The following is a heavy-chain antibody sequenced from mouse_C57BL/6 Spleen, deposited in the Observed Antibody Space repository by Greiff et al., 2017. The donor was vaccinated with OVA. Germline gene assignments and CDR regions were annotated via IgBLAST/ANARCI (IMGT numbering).Heavy chain of an antibody. V-gene: IGHV1-85*01. J-gene: IGHJ4*01. Sequence: VQLQQSGPELVKPGASVKLSCKASGYTFTSYDINWVKQRPGQGLEWIGWIYPRDGSTKYNEKFKGKATLTVDTSSSTAYMELHSLTSEDAAVYFWARSDGNYRYYYAMDYWGQGTSVTVSS. CDR2: IYPRDGST. CDR3: ARSDGNYRYYYAMDY. CDR1: GYTFTSYD. D-gene: IGHD2-1*01.